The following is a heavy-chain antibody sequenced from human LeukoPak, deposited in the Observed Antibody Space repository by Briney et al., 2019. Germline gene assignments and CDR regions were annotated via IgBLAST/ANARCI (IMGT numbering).Heavy chain of an antibody. V-gene: IGHV3-9*01. J-gene: IGHJ6*02. CDR1: GFTFDDYA. Sequence: GGSLRLSCAASGFTFDDYAMPWVRQAPGKGLEWVSGISWNSGSIGYADSVKGRFTISRDNAKNSLYLQMNSLRAEDTALYYCAKTRSYYYGMDVWGQGTTVTVSS. CDR2: ISWNSGSI. CDR3: AKTRSYYYGMDV.